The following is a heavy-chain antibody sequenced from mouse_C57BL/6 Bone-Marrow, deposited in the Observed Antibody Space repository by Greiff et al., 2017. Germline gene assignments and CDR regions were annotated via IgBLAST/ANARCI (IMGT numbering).Heavy chain of an antibody. CDR1: GFNIKDDY. CDR3: LYYDYEAWFAY. J-gene: IGHJ3*01. D-gene: IGHD2-4*01. CDR2: IDPENGDT. Sequence: EVKLVESGAELVRPGASVKLSCTASGFNIKDDYMHWVQQRPEQGLEWIGWIDPENGDTEYASKFQGKATITADPSSNTAYLQLSSLTSEDTAVSYCLYYDYEAWFAYWGQGTLVTVSA. V-gene: IGHV14-4*01.